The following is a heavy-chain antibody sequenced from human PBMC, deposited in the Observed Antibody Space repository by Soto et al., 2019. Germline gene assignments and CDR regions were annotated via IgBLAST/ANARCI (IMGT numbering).Heavy chain of an antibody. Sequence: QVQLVQSGAEVKKPGASVKVSCKASGYIFTKYGISWIRQAPGQGLEWMGWISPYTGNTDSAQSFQGRVALTTDTSTNTAYMELRSLRADDTALYYCARVTYSTSVGAPAWFDPWGQGSLVTVSS. CDR2: ISPYTGNT. V-gene: IGHV1-18*01. D-gene: IGHD1-26*01. CDR1: GYIFTKYG. CDR3: ARVTYSTSVGAPAWFDP. J-gene: IGHJ5*02.